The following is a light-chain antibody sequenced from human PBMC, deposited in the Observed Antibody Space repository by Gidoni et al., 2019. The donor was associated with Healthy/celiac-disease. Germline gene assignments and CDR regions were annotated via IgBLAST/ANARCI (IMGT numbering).Light chain of an antibody. CDR1: QSISSY. V-gene: IGKV1-39*01. Sequence: DIQMTQSPSSLSASVGDRVTITCRASQSISSYLNWYQQKPGKAPKLRIYAASSLQSGVPSRFSGSGSGTDFTLTISSLQPEDFATYYCQQSYSTPPWTFGQGTKVEIK. J-gene: IGKJ1*01. CDR2: AAS. CDR3: QQSYSTPPWT.